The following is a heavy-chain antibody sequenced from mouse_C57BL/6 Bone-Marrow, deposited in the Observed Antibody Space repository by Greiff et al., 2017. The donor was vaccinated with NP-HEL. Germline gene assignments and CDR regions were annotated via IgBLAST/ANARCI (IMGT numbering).Heavy chain of an antibody. J-gene: IGHJ4*01. D-gene: IGHD1-1*01. Sequence: VQLHQSGAELVKPGASVKISCKASGYAFSSYWMNWVKERPGKGLEWIGQIYPGDGDTKYNGKFKGKATLTADKSSSTAYMQVSSLTSEDSAVYFCARGDYGSSRFGYAMDYWGQGTSVTGSS. CDR1: GYAFSSYW. CDR3: ARGDYGSSRFGYAMDY. V-gene: IGHV1-80*01. CDR2: IYPGDGDT.